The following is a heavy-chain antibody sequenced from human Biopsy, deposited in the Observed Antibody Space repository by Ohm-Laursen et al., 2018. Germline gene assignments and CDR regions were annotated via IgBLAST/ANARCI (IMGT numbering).Heavy chain of an antibody. CDR1: GGDINNYY. J-gene: IGHJ3*01. Sequence: SDTLSFTWYGSGGDINNYYWSWIRQPAGKGLEWIGCIYPVGSTNYNPSLNSLITMSVDTSKKQLSLRLRSVTAADMAMYYCASVVLGPTNDAFDLWGQGTMVVVSS. CDR3: ASVVLGPTNDAFDL. D-gene: IGHD3-22*01. V-gene: IGHV4-4*07. CDR2: IYPVGST.